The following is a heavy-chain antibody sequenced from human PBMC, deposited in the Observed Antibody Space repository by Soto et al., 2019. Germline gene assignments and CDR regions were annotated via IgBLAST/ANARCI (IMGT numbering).Heavy chain of an antibody. CDR3: ARDLAKGGGSAGFDY. Sequence: QVQLVQSGAGVKKPGASVKVSCKASGYTFTGYYIHWVRQAPGQGLEWMGWINPNSGGTKNPQKFQGRVTMTRDTSIRTVYMSLTGLKSDDTAVYFCARDLAKGGGSAGFDYWGQGTLVAVSS. CDR1: GYTFTGYY. D-gene: IGHD2-15*01. J-gene: IGHJ4*02. CDR2: INPNSGGT. V-gene: IGHV1-2*02.